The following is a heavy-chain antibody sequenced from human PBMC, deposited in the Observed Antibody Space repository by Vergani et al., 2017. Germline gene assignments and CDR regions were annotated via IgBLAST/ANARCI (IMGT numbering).Heavy chain of an antibody. D-gene: IGHD2-21*02. CDR3: AGDPGGYGGDPEDYYYGMDV. V-gene: IGHV1-69*08. CDR1: GATFRSNT. CDR2: IIPVLGKT. J-gene: IGHJ6*02. Sequence: QVQLVQSGAEVKKPGSSVKVSCKASGATFRSNTISWVRQVPGQGLEWMGRIIPVLGKTKYAQDFQGRLTITADTSTSTAYMELTSLRSQDTAVYYCAGDPGGYGGDPEDYYYGMDVWGQGTTVTVSS.